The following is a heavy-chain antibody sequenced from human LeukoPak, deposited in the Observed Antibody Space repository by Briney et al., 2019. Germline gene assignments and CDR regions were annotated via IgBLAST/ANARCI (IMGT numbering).Heavy chain of an antibody. D-gene: IGHD4-23*01. CDR1: GFTFSSFG. CDR3: ARGAHKRDDYGGFFDY. Sequence: GGSLRLSWAASGFTFSSFGMHWVRQAPGKGLEWVAVISSDGSKKDYADSVKGRFTISRDNSKNTLYLQMNSLRAEDTAVYYCARGAHKRDDYGGFFDYWGQGTLVTVSS. V-gene: IGHV3-30*12. J-gene: IGHJ4*02. CDR2: ISSDGSKK.